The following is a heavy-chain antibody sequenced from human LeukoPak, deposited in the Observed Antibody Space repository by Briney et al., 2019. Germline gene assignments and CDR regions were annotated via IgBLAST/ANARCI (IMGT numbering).Heavy chain of an antibody. V-gene: IGHV3-23*01. CDR2: ISRSGGST. J-gene: IGHJ4*02. CDR1: GFTFSSYA. CDR3: AKQVYYYGSPDY. D-gene: IGHD3-10*01. Sequence: GGSLRLSCAASGFTFSSYAMSWVRQAPGKGLEWVSAISRSGGSTYYADSVKGRFTISRDNSKNTLYLQMNSLRAEDTAVYYCAKQVYYYGSPDYWGQGTLVTVSS.